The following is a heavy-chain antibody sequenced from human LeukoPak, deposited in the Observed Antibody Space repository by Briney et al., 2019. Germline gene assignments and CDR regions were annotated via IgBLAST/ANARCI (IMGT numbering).Heavy chain of an antibody. CDR2: IYYSGNT. Sequence: SETLSLTCAVYGGSFSGYYWGWVRQPPGKGLEWIGTIYYSGNTYYNPSLKSRVTISVDTSKNQFSLRLNSVTAADTAVYYCARQSSGGLYFDYWGQGILVTVSS. D-gene: IGHD3-10*01. J-gene: IGHJ4*02. CDR3: ARQSSGGLYFDY. V-gene: IGHV4-39*01. CDR1: GGSFSGYY.